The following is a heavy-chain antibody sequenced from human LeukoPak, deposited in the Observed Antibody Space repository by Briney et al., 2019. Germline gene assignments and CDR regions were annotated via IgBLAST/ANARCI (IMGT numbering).Heavy chain of an antibody. Sequence: GGSLRLSCAAFGFTFSSYWMSWVRQAPGKGLEWVANIKQDGSEKYYVDSVKGRFTISRDNAKNSLYLQMNSLRAEDTAVYYCASDGYCSSTSCYPLGYWGQGTLVTVSS. CDR2: IKQDGSEK. CDR1: GFTFSSYW. V-gene: IGHV3-7*01. CDR3: ASDGYCSSTSCYPLGY. J-gene: IGHJ4*02. D-gene: IGHD2-2*01.